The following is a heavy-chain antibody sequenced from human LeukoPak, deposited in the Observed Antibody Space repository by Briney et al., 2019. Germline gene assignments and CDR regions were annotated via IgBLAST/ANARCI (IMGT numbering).Heavy chain of an antibody. CDR3: ARVSSWYQDRWFDP. J-gene: IGHJ5*02. Sequence: SETLSLTCTVSGGSISSSSYYWGWIRQPPGKGLEWIGSIYYSGSTYYNPSLKSRVTISVDTSKNQFSLKLSSVTAADTAVYYCARVSSWYQDRWFDPWGQGTLVTVSS. CDR1: GGSISSSSYY. V-gene: IGHV4-39*07. D-gene: IGHD6-13*01. CDR2: IYYSGST.